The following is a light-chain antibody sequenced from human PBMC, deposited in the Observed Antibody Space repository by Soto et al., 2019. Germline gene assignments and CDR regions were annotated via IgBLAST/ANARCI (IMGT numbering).Light chain of an antibody. CDR1: QSVSNNY. Sequence: EILFTQSPGTLSLSPRERATLSCRASQSVSNNYLAWYQQKPGQAPRLLIYGASNRATGIPDRFSGSGSGTDFTLTISSLQPEDFATYYCQQSYSTPLTFGGGTKVDIK. V-gene: IGKV3-20*01. J-gene: IGKJ4*01. CDR3: QQSYSTPLT. CDR2: GAS.